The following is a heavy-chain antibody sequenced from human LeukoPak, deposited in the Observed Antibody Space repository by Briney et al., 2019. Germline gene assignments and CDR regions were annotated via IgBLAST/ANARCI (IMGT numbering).Heavy chain of an antibody. CDR2: IRSKAYGGTT. D-gene: IGHD3-10*01. CDR1: GFTFGDYA. V-gene: IGHV3-49*04. CDR3: TRGLWFGELFTIPYYYYYYMDV. J-gene: IGHJ6*03. Sequence: QTGGSLRLSCTASGFTFGDYAMSWVRQAPGKGLEWVGFIRSKAYGGTTEYAASVKGRFTISRDDSKSIAYLQMNSLKTEDTAVYYCTRGLWFGELFTIPYYYYYYMDVWGKGTTVTISS.